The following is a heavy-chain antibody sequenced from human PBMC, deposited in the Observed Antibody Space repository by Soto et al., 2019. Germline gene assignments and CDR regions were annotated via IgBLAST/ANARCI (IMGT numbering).Heavy chain of an antibody. CDR2: FDPEDGET. Sequence: ASVKVSCRVSGYTLTELSIHWVRQAPGKGLEWMGGFDPEDGETIYAQKFQGRVTMTEDTSTDTAYMELSSLRSEDSAVYYCATDIWNDGDFDYWGQGTLVTVSS. D-gene: IGHD1-1*01. CDR1: GYTLTELS. V-gene: IGHV1-24*01. J-gene: IGHJ4*02. CDR3: ATDIWNDGDFDY.